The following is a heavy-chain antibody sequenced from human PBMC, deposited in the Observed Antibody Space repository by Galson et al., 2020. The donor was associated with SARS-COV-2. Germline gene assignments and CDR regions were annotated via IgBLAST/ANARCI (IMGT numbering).Heavy chain of an antibody. Sequence: GGSLRLSCTASGFTFSSYAMTWVRQAPGKGLEWVSSMNGGGSGTYYADSVKGRFTISRGNSKNTLYLQMNNLRADDTAVYYCAKGAGHGSGSYIDSWGQGTLVTVSS. V-gene: IGHV3-23*01. J-gene: IGHJ4*02. CDR3: AKGAGHGSGSYIDS. D-gene: IGHD3-10*01. CDR1: GFTFSSYA. CDR2: MNGGGSGT.